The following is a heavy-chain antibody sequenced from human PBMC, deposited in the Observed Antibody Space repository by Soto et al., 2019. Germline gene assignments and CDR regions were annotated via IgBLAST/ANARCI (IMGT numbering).Heavy chain of an antibody. CDR3: AKDPPQSSRYYYDSSGYLI. CDR1: GFTFSGYA. J-gene: IGHJ4*02. V-gene: IGHV3-23*01. D-gene: IGHD3-22*01. Sequence: PGGSLRLSCAASGFTFSGYAMSWVRQAPGKGLEWVSAISGSGGSTYYADSVKGRFTISRDNSKNTLYLQMNSLRAEDTAVYYCAKDPPQSSRYYYDSSGYLIWGQGTLVTVSS. CDR2: ISGSGGST.